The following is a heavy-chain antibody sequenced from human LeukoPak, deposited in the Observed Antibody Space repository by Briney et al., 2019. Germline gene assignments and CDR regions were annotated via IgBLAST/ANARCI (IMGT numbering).Heavy chain of an antibody. V-gene: IGHV3-30*18. Sequence: PGRSLRLSCAASGFTFSSYGMHWVRQAPGKGLEWVAVISYDGSNKYYADSVKGRFTTSRDNSKNTLYLQMNSLRAEDTAVYYCAKDRGDYWGQGTLVTVSS. CDR3: AKDRGDY. CDR2: ISYDGSNK. CDR1: GFTFSSYG. D-gene: IGHD3-10*01. J-gene: IGHJ4*02.